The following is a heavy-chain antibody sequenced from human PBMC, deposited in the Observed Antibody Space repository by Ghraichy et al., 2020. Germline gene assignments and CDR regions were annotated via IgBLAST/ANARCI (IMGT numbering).Heavy chain of an antibody. V-gene: IGHV3-30-3*01. Sequence: GGSLRLSCAASGFTFSTYSMHWVRQAPGKGLEWVAVISHDGNSQYYADSVKGRFTISRDNSKNTVFLQMNSLRAGDTAVYYCARDIKSSYWSYFFFAMSVWGHGTTVTVSS. D-gene: IGHD2-8*02. CDR3: ARDIKSSYWSYFFFAMSV. CDR2: ISHDGNSQ. J-gene: IGHJ6*02. CDR1: GFTFSTYS.